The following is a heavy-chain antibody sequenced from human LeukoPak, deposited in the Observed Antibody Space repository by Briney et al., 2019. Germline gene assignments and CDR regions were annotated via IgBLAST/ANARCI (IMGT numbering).Heavy chain of an antibody. CDR2: IYPSGST. J-gene: IGHJ4*02. V-gene: IGHV4-4*07. CDR3: ARDRSGYSEYYFDY. Sequence: SETLSLTCTVSGGSTNAYCWSWIRQPAEKGLEWIGRIYPSGSTYYNPSLKSRVTISIDKSKNQFSLRLTSVTAADTAVYYCARDRSGYSEYYFDYWGQGSLVTVSS. D-gene: IGHD5-12*01. CDR1: GGSTNAYC.